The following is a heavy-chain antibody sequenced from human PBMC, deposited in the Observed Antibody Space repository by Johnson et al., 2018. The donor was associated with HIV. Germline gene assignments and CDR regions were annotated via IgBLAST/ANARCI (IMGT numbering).Heavy chain of an antibody. J-gene: IGHJ3*02. CDR1: GFTVSSNY. D-gene: IGHD6-6*01. CDR3: AKVLPFEQLVPQGAFDI. V-gene: IGHV3-66*01. CDR2: IYSGGST. Sequence: MLLVESGGGLVQPGGSLRLSCAASGFTVSSNYMSWVRQAPGRGLEWVSFIYSGGSTYYADSVKGRFTISRDNSKNTLFLQMNSLRAEDTAVYYCAKVLPFEQLVPQGAFDIWGQGTMVTVSS.